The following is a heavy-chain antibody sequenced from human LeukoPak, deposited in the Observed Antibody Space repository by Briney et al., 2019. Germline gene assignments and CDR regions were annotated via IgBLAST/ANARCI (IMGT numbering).Heavy chain of an antibody. CDR1: GFTFSSYA. J-gene: IGHJ4*02. CDR3: AKVGSSSQASPLY. CDR2: ISGSGGST. D-gene: IGHD6-13*01. V-gene: IGHV3-23*01. Sequence: GGSLSLSCAASGFTFSSYAMSWFRQAPGKGLEWVSAISGSGGSTYYADSVKGRFTISRDNSKNTLYLQMNSLRAEDTAVYYCAKVGSSSQASPLYWGQGTLVTVSS.